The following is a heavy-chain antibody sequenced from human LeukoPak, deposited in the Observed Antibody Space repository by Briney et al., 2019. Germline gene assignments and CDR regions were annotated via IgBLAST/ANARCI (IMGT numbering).Heavy chain of an antibody. J-gene: IGHJ5*02. CDR3: ARVGRGCSSIRCYWEDWFDP. V-gene: IGHV1-18*01. Sequence: GASVKVSCKASGYTFTNYDITWIREAPGQGPEGLGWISGYNVNAHYAHNVQGRVTLTTDTSTNTAYMELRGLTSDDTAMYYCARVGRGCSSIRCYWEDWFDPWGQGTLVIVSS. CDR1: GYTFTNYD. CDR2: ISGYNVNA. D-gene: IGHD2-2*01.